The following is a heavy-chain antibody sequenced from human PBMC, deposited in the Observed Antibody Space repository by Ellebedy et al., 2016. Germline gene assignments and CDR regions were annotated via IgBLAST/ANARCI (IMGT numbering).Heavy chain of an antibody. CDR1: GGSISSYY. D-gene: IGHD3-16*01. Sequence: SETLSLXXTVSGGSISSYYWSWIRQPPGKGLEWIGYIYYSGSTNYNPSLKSRVTISVDTSKNQFSLKLSSVTAADTAVYYCARDSALGELTPRRGMAFNPWGQGTLVTVSS. CDR3: ARDSALGELTPRRGMAFNP. V-gene: IGHV4-59*13. CDR2: IYYSGST. J-gene: IGHJ5*02.